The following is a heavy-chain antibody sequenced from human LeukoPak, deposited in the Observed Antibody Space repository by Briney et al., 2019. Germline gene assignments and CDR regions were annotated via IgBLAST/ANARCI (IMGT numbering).Heavy chain of an antibody. J-gene: IGHJ4*02. Sequence: SETLSLICTVSGGSFSSYYWSWIRQPPGKGLEWIGYIYNSGSTKYNPSLKSRVTMSMDTSKNQFSLKLSSVTAADTAVYYCARGGWYSDYWGQGTLVTVSS. CDR2: IYNSGST. D-gene: IGHD6-19*01. V-gene: IGHV4-59*01. CDR3: ARGGWYSDY. CDR1: GGSFSSYY.